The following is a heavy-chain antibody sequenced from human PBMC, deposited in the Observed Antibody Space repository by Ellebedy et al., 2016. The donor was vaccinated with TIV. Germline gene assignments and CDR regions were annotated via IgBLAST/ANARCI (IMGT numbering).Heavy chain of an antibody. CDR2: ISGSGGST. Sequence: GESLKISXAASGFTFSSYAMSWVRQAPGKGLEWVSAISGSGGSTYYADSVKGRFTISRDNSKNTLYLQMNSLRAEDTAVYYCALSGSYLGYWGQGTLVTVSS. CDR3: ALSGSYLGY. CDR1: GFTFSSYA. D-gene: IGHD1-26*01. J-gene: IGHJ4*02. V-gene: IGHV3-23*01.